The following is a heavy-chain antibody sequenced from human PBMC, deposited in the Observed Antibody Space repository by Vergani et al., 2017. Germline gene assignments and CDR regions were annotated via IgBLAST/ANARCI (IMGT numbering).Heavy chain of an antibody. J-gene: IGHJ5*02. CDR3: AKDLGTASGGSWFDP. CDR2: ISWNSNSI. D-gene: IGHD3-10*01. Sequence: EVQLEESGGGLVLPGRFLRLSCVASGFTSAGYAMHWVRQAPGKGLEWVSGISWNSNSIGYADSVKGRFPISRDNAKNSLYLQMNSLRAEDTALYYCAKDLGTASGGSWFDPWGQGTLVTVSS. CDR1: GFTSAGYA. V-gene: IGHV3-9*02.